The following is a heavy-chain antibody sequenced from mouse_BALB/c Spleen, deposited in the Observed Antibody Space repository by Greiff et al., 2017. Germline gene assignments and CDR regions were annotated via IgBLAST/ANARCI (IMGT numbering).Heavy chain of an antibody. Sequence: QVQLQQSGAELAKPGASAKMSCKASGYTFTSYWMHWVKQRPGQGLEWIGYINPSTGYTEYNQKFKDKATLTADKSSSTAYMQLSSLTSEDSAVYYCASDMDYWGQGTSVTVSS. J-gene: IGHJ4*01. CDR2: INPSTGYT. CDR3: ASDMDY. V-gene: IGHV1-7*01. CDR1: GYTFTSYW.